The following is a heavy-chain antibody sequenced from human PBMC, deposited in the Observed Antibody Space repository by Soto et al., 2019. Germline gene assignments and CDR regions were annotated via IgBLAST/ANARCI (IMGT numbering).Heavy chain of an antibody. CDR3: ARQPTVTPYYYYGMDV. CDR1: EGTFSSYA. Sequence: QVQLVQSGAEVKKPGSSVKVYCKASEGTFSSYAISWVRQAPGQGLEWMGGIIPIFGTPDYAQKFQGRVTITADESTSTAYMELSSLRSEDTAVYYCARQPTVTPYYYYGMDVWGQGTTVTVSS. D-gene: IGHD4-4*01. CDR2: IIPIFGTP. J-gene: IGHJ6*02. V-gene: IGHV1-69*12.